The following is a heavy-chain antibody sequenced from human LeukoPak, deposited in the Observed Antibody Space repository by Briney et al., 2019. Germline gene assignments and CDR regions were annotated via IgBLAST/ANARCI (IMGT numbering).Heavy chain of an antibody. CDR1: GGSFSGYY. V-gene: IGHV4-34*01. CDR3: ARDRITIFGVVQNWFDP. J-gene: IGHJ5*02. CDR2: INLSGST. D-gene: IGHD3-3*01. Sequence: SETLSLTCAVYGGSFSGYYWSWIRQPPGKGLEWIGEINLSGSTNYNPSLKSRVTMSVDTSKNQFSLKLSSVTAADTAVYYCARDRITIFGVVQNWFDPWGQGTLVTVSS.